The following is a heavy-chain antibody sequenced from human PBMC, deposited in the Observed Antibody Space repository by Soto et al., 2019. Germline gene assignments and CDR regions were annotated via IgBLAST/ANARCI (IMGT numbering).Heavy chain of an antibody. CDR1: GFTFSRYA. V-gene: IGHV3-30-3*01. CDR2: ISYDGGQK. Sequence: PGGSLRLSCEASGFTFSRYAMHWVRQAPGKGLEWVAAISYDGGQKYYGDSVKGRFTISRDNSENTLYVEMNSLRAEDTAVYFCARDVVATIMGRYYYFGLDVWGQGTTVTVSS. CDR3: ARDVVATIMGRYYYFGLDV. J-gene: IGHJ6*02. D-gene: IGHD5-12*01.